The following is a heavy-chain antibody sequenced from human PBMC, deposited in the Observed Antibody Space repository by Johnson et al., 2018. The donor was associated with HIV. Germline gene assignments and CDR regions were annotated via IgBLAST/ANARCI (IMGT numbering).Heavy chain of an antibody. CDR3: AQENFAWELGAFDI. CDR2: ISSSGGTI. D-gene: IGHD1-26*01. V-gene: IGHV3-48*01. CDR1: GFTVSSNY. J-gene: IGHJ3*02. Sequence: VQLVESGGGLAQPGGSLRLSCAASGFTVSSNYMSWVRQAPGKGLEWVSYISSSGGTIYYADSVKGRFTISRDNSKNTLYLQMNSLSAEDTAVYYCAQENFAWELGAFDIWGQGTMVTVSS.